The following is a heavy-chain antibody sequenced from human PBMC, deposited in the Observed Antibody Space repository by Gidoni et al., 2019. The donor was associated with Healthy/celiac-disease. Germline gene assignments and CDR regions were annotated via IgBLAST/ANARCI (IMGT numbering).Heavy chain of an antibody. V-gene: IGHV1-24*01. CDR3: ATAPLGGYDSSGYRDY. CDR1: GYPLTALS. J-gene: IGHJ4*02. Sequence: IKRVQSEPVGPQRGASVEDRCTVSGYPLTALSMHWLRQAPGKGLEWMGGFGPGDGETIYAQKFQGRVIMTEDTSTDTAYMELSSLRSEDTAVYYCATAPLGGYDSSGYRDYWGQGTLVTVSS. CDR2: FGPGDGET. D-gene: IGHD3-22*01.